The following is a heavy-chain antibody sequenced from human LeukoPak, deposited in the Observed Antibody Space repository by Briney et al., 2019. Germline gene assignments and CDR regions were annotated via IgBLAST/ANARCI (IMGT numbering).Heavy chain of an antibody. CDR1: GYIFTGYS. D-gene: IGHD1-1*01. Sequence: ASVKVSCKASGYIFTGYSMHWVRQAPGQGLEWMGWINPNSGGTNYAQKFQGRGTMTRDTSISTAYMELNRLRSDDTAVYYCARGINWSYFDYWGQGTLVTVSS. CDR2: INPNSGGT. CDR3: ARGINWSYFDY. V-gene: IGHV1-2*02. J-gene: IGHJ4*02.